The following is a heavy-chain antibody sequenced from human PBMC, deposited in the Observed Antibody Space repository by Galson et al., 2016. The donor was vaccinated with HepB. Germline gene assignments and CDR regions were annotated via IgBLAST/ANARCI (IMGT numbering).Heavy chain of an antibody. D-gene: IGHD3-3*01. V-gene: IGHV3-23*01. J-gene: IGHJ4*02. CDR3: ARDGDFLSGYRSSLDY. Sequence: SLRLSCAASGFTFSDYAMSWVRQAPGKGLEWVSGISGRSGNTVYADSVKGRFTISRDNSKNTLYLQMNSLRAEDTAVYYCARDGDFLSGYRSSLDYWGQGTLVTVSS. CDR2: ISGRSGNT. CDR1: GFTFSDYA.